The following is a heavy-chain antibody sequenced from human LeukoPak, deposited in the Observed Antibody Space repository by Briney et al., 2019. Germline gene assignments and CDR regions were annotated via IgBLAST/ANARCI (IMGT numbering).Heavy chain of an antibody. D-gene: IGHD2-2*02. CDR1: GYRFTNYW. CDR3: AIGGDSSTSCYRCFNY. V-gene: IGHV5-51*01. Sequence: GESLKISCHGSGYRFTNYWIGWVRQMPGKGLEWMGIMYPGDSDTRYSPSVQGQVTISADKSIGTAYLQWSSLKASDTAMYYCAIGGDSSTSCYRCFNYWGQGTLVTVSS. J-gene: IGHJ4*02. CDR2: MYPGDSDT.